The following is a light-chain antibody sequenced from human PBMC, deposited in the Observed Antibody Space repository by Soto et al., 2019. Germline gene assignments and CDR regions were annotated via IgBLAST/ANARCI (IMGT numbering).Light chain of an antibody. CDR1: ASTIGRNY. CDR2: RNS. V-gene: IGLV1-47*01. Sequence: QSALAQSPSASGTPGQRVTISCSGSASTIGRNYVYWYQQLPGTAPKLLIYRNSQRPSGVPDRFSGSKSGTSASLAISGLRSEDEADYYCAAWDDNLSGFYVFGDGPKVTVL. J-gene: IGLJ1*01. CDR3: AAWDDNLSGFYV.